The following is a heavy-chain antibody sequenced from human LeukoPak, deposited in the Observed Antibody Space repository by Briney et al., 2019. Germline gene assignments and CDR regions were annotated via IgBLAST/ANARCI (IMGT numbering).Heavy chain of an antibody. CDR2: IDSNSNFM. D-gene: IGHD3-22*01. V-gene: IGHV3-21*01. J-gene: IGHJ5*02. CDR1: GFTFSSSA. CDR3: ARDLGQYYDTSDNWFDP. Sequence: GGSLRLSCAASGFTFSSSAMTWVRQAPGQGLEWVSLIDSNSNFMNYADSVKGRFTISRDNAKNTLNLQMNSLRAEDTAVYYCARDLGQYYDTSDNWFDPWGQGTLVTVSS.